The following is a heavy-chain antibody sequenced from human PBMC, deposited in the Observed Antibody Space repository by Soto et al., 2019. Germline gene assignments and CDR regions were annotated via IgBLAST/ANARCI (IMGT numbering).Heavy chain of an antibody. Sequence: ASVKVSCKTSGYTFTDYAIYWVRQAPGQTLEWMGWISTGNGNTKFPQKFQGRVTITRDTSATTAYMELTSLRSEDTAVYYCAKGSRMWTPDYWGQGTLVTVSS. CDR1: GYTFTDYA. V-gene: IGHV1-3*04. D-gene: IGHD2-21*01. J-gene: IGHJ4*02. CDR3: AKGSRMWTPDY. CDR2: ISTGNGNT.